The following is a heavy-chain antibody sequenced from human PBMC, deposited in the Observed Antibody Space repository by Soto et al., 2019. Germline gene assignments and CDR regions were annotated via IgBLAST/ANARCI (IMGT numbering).Heavy chain of an antibody. CDR1: GFTFSSYA. J-gene: IGHJ4*02. CDR3: AKVFRYGDPEY. D-gene: IGHD2-21*02. CDR2: ISVSGDST. Sequence: EVQLLESGGGLVQPGGSLRLSCAASGFTFSSYAMSWVRQAPGKGLEWVSGISVSGDSTYYAGSVKGRFTISRDNSKSTLYLQMDGLRAEDTTVYYCAKVFRYGDPEYWGQGARVTVSS. V-gene: IGHV3-23*01.